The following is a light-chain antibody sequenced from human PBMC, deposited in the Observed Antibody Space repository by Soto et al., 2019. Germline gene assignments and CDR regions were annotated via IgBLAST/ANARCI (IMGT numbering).Light chain of an antibody. V-gene: IGLV2-14*01. CDR1: SSDIGDYNY. Sequence: QSALTQPASVSGSPGQSITISCTGTSSDIGDYNYVSWYQQYPGKVPKLVIYDVSHRPSGVSNRFSGSKYGNTASLPISGLQAEDEADYYCSSSTTTTSLVVFGGGTKLTVL. CDR3: SSSTTTTSLVV. J-gene: IGLJ3*02. CDR2: DVS.